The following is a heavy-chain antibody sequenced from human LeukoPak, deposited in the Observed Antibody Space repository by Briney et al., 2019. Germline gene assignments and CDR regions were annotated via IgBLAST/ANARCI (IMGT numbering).Heavy chain of an antibody. CDR2: INHSGST. D-gene: IGHD3-22*01. V-gene: IGHV4-34*01. J-gene: IGHJ3*02. Sequence: PSETLSLTCAVYGGSFSGYYWSWIRQPPGKGLEWIGEINHSGSTNYNPSLKSRATISVDTSKNQFSLKLSSVTAADTAVYYCARVPRKRITMIVGGTFAFDIWGQGTMVTVSS. CDR3: ARVPRKRITMIVGGTFAFDI. CDR1: GGSFSGYY.